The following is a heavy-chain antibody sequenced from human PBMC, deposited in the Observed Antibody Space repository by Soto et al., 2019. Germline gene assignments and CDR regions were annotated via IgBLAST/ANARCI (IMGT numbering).Heavy chain of an antibody. CDR2: VYSSGTT. J-gene: IGHJ4*02. V-gene: IGHV4-4*07. CDR3: ARDIGSYAYAEGY. CDR1: GGSINRYC. Sequence: SETLSLTCSVSGGSINRYCWSWIRQPAGKGLEWIGRVYSSGTTDYNPSLNSRATMSVETSKNQFSLKLTSVTAADTAVYYCARDIGSYAYAEGYWGQGIQVTVS. D-gene: IGHD2-2*01.